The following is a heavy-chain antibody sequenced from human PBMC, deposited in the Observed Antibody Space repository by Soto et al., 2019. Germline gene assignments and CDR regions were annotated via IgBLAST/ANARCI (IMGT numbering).Heavy chain of an antibody. J-gene: IGHJ6*02. D-gene: IGHD3-3*01. CDR1: GFTFGDYA. CDR2: IRSKAYGGTT. V-gene: IGHV3-49*04. Sequence: GSLRLSCTASGFTFGDYAMSWVRQAPGKGLEWVGFIRSKAYGGTTEYAASVKGRFTISRDDSKSIAYLQMNSLKTEDTAVYYCTREMRFSHYYNGTHVWDQETTVTVSS. CDR3: TREMRFSHYYNGTHV.